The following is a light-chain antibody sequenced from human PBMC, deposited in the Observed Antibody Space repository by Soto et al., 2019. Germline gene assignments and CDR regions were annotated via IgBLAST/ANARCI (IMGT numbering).Light chain of an antibody. CDR2: SNN. V-gene: IGLV1-44*01. CDR1: SSNIGSNT. J-gene: IGLJ7*01. CDR3: AAWDDSLNGHAV. Sequence: QAVVTQPPSASGTPGQRVTISCSGSSSNIGSNTVNWYQQLPGTAPKLLIYSNNQRPSGVPDRFSGSKSGTSASLAISGLQSEDEADYYCAAWDDSLNGHAVFGGGTQLT.